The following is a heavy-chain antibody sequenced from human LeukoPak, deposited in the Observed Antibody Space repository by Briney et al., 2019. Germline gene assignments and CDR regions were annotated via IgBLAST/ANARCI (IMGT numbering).Heavy chain of an antibody. CDR1: GYSFTNDW. V-gene: IGHV5-51*01. J-gene: IGHJ4*02. CDR2: VYPGDSRT. Sequence: PGESLKISCKGSGYSFTNDWIGWVRQMPGKGLEWMGIVYPGDSRTTYSPSFEGQVTISADKSVNIAYLQWSSLKASDTAVYYCARLRYFDITHYFYYWGQGTLVTVSS. CDR3: ARLRYFDITHYFYY. D-gene: IGHD3-9*01.